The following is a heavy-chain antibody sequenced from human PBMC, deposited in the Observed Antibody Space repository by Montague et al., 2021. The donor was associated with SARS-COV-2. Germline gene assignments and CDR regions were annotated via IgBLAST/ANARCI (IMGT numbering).Heavy chain of an antibody. CDR1: GFTFSSYS. J-gene: IGHJ6*02. D-gene: IGHD1-26*01. V-gene: IGHV3-21*01. CDR2: ISSSSSYI. CDR3: ARDLGAANWGVCYGMDV. Sequence: SLRLPCAASGFTFSSYSMNWVRQAPGKGLEWVSSISSSSSYIYYADSVKGRFTISRDNAKNSLYLQMNSLRAEDTAVYYCARDLGAANWGVCYGMDVWGQGTTVTVSS.